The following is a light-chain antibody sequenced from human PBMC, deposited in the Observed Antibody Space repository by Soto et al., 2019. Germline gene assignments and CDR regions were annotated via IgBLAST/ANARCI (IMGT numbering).Light chain of an antibody. CDR3: SSYTTSNTRQIV. V-gene: IGLV2-14*03. CDR1: SSDVGVYNY. Sequence: QSVLTQPASVSGSPGQSITISCTGTSSDVGVYNYVSWYQHHPGKAPQLMIYDVSNRPSGVSIRCSGSKSDNTASLTISGLQTEDEADYHCSSYTTSNTRQIVSGTGSKLTGL. J-gene: IGLJ1*01. CDR2: DVS.